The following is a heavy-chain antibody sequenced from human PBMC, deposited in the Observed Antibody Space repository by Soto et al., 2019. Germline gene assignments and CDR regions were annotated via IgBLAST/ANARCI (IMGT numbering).Heavy chain of an antibody. V-gene: IGHV3-30-3*01. Sequence: QVQLVESGGGVVQPGRSLRLSCAASGFTFSSFSMHWVRQAPGKGLEWVALISYDGSNKYHADSVKGRFTISRDNSKNTLYLQMNSLRAEDTAVYYCARDPSYYDILTGYYTPGFDYWGQGTLVTVSS. CDR1: GFTFSSFS. D-gene: IGHD3-9*01. CDR3: ARDPSYYDILTGYYTPGFDY. CDR2: ISYDGSNK. J-gene: IGHJ4*02.